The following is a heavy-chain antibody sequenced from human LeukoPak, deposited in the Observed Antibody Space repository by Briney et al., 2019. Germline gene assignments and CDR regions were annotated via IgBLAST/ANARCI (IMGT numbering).Heavy chain of an antibody. V-gene: IGHV4-59*01. CDR1: GGSISGYF. J-gene: IGHJ4*02. Sequence: SETLSLTCTVSGGSISGYFWGWIRQPPGKGLEYIGNIHYTGSTNYSPSLKSRVTIAADASKNQLSLRLSSVTAADTAVYYCARHSNGVTYPLDYWGQGTLVAVSS. CDR2: IHYTGST. CDR3: ARHSNGVTYPLDY. D-gene: IGHD2-8*01.